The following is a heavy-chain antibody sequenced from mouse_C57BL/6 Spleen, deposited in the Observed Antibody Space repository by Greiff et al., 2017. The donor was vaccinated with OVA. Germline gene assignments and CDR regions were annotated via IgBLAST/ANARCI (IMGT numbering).Heavy chain of an antibody. J-gene: IGHJ3*01. CDR1: GFAFSSSW. Sequence: VQLQQSGPELVKPGASVKLSCTASGFAFSSSWMNWVKQRPGKGLEWIGRIYPGDGDTNYNGKFKGKATLTADKSSSTAYMQLSSQTSEDSAVDFCATYCSPCGGFDYWGQGTLVTVSA. CDR2: IYPGDGDT. CDR3: ATYCSPCGGFDY. D-gene: IGHD2-12*01. V-gene: IGHV1-82*01.